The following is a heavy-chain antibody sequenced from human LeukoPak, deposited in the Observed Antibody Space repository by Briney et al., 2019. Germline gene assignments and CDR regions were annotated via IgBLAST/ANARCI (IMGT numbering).Heavy chain of an antibody. J-gene: IGHJ4*02. CDR2: IKQRGSER. CDR1: GFTFSNYW. V-gene: IGHV3-7*01. D-gene: IGHD3-22*01. Sequence: GGSLRLSCAASGFTFSNYWMNWVRQAPGGGLEWVANIKQRGSERYYVDSVKGRFTISRDNAKNSVYLQMNSLRAEDTAVYYCARAYYNASSRYYFVGASPFDYWGQGTLVTVSS. CDR3: ARAYYNASSRYYFVGASPFDY.